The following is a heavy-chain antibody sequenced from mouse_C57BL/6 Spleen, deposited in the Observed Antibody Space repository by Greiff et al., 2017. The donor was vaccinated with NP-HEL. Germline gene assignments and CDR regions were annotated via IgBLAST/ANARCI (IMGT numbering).Heavy chain of an antibody. CDR1: GYAFSSSW. V-gene: IGHV1-82*01. J-gene: IGHJ1*03. Sequence: QVQLQQSGPELVKPGASVKISCKASGYAFSSSWMNWVKQRPGKGLEWIGRIYPGDGDTNYNGKFKGQATLTADKSSRTAYMQLSSLTSEDSAVYVCARGYYYGTSPFDVWGTGTTVTVSS. CDR2: IYPGDGDT. CDR3: ARGYYYGTSPFDV. D-gene: IGHD1-1*01.